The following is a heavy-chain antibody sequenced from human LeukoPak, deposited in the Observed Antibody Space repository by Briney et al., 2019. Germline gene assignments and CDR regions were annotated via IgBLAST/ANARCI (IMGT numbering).Heavy chain of an antibody. V-gene: IGHV3-23*01. CDR3: AKGEKMGSSGWYRINFDY. J-gene: IGHJ4*02. Sequence: TGVSLRLSCAASGFTFSSNAISWVRQAPGKGMEWLSSISGGGTGTFYADSVKGRFTVSRDNSKNTLYLQMNSLRADDTAVYYCAKGEKMGSSGWYRINFDYWGQGTLVTVSS. D-gene: IGHD6-19*01. CDR2: ISGGGTGT. CDR1: GFTFSSNA.